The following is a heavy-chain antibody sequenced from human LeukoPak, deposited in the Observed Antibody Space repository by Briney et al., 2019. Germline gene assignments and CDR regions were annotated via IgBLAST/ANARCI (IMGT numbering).Heavy chain of an antibody. Sequence: GGSLRLSCAASGFTFSSYSMNWVRQAPGKGLEWVSSISSSSSYIYYADSVKGRFTISRDNAKNSLYLQMNSLRAEDTAVYYCARDLPNSSGWYGYWGQRTLVTVSS. CDR1: GFTFSSYS. CDR3: ARDLPNSSGWYGY. D-gene: IGHD6-19*01. CDR2: ISSSSSYI. J-gene: IGHJ4*02. V-gene: IGHV3-21*01.